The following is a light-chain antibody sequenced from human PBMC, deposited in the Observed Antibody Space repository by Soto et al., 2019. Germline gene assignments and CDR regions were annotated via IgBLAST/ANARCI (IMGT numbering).Light chain of an antibody. Sequence: EIVLTQSPGTLSLSPGERATLSRRASQSISSSYLAWYQQKPGQAPRLLIYGPSSRATGIPDRFSGSGSGTDFTLTINRLEPEDFAVYYCQQYDSSPRTFGQGTKVDIK. CDR3: QQYDSSPRT. CDR1: QSISSSY. V-gene: IGKV3-20*01. CDR2: GPS. J-gene: IGKJ1*01.